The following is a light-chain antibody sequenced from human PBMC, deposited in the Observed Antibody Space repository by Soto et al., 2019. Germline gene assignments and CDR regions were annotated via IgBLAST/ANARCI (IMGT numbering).Light chain of an antibody. CDR2: GAS. J-gene: IGKJ5*01. Sequence: EIVLTQSPGTLSLSPGERATLSCRASQSVSSSYLAWYQQKPGQAPRLLIYGASSRATGIPDRFSGSGSGTDFTLTLTRLEPEDFSVYYCQQYGSSLSITFGQGTRLEIK. CDR3: QQYGSSLSIT. CDR1: QSVSSSY. V-gene: IGKV3-20*01.